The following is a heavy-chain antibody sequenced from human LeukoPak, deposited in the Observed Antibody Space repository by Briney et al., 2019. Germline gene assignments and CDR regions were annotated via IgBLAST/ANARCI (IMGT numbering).Heavy chain of an antibody. V-gene: IGHV1-18*01. Sequence: ASLKVSCKASGETFSSYGMNWLRQAPGQGLEWMGWISVINNGNTKYAQNFQGRLTMTTDTTTATAYMELRSLRSDDTAVYYCARDAGWESFDYWGQGTLVTVSS. CDR1: GETFSSYG. CDR3: ARDAGWESFDY. J-gene: IGHJ4*02. D-gene: IGHD1-26*01. CDR2: ISVINNGNT.